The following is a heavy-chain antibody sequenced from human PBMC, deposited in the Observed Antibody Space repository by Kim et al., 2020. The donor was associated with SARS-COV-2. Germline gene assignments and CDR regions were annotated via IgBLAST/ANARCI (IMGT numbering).Heavy chain of an antibody. CDR1: GFTFSTYV. CDR3: TREGSPCGGNCQNDWFDP. Sequence: GGSLRLSCAASGFTFSTYVMYWVRQAPGKGLEWVAVISYDGSKKYYSDSVKDRFAISRDNSKNTVYLQMNSLRPEDTAVYYCTREGSPCGGNCQNDWFDPWGQGTLVTVSS. V-gene: IGHV3-30*09. CDR2: ISYDGSKK. J-gene: IGHJ5*02. D-gene: IGHD2-21*01.